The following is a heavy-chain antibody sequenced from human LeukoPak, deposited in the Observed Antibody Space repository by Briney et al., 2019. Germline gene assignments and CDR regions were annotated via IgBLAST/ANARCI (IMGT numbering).Heavy chain of an antibody. CDR1: GFTVSSNY. CDR3: ARDLSIAAHGYYYYYMDV. CDR2: IYSGGST. D-gene: IGHD6-6*01. V-gene: IGHV3-53*01. Sequence: GGSLRLSCAASGFTVSSNYMSWVRQAPGKGLEWVSVIYSGGSTYYADSVKGRFTISRDNSKNTLYLQMNSLRAEDTAVYYCARDLSIAAHGYYYYYMDVWGKGTTVTVSS. J-gene: IGHJ6*03.